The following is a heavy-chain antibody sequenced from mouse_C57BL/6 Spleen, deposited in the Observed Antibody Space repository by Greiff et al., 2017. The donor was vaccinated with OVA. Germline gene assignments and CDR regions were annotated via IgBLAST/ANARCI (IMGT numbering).Heavy chain of an antibody. Sequence: EVKLQQSGAELVRPGASVKLSCTASGFNIKDDYMHWVKQRPEQGLEWIGWIDPENGDTEYASKFQGKATITADTSSNTAYLQLSSLTSEDTAVYYCTKYGYYGFAYWGQGTLVTVSA. CDR1: GFNIKDDY. CDR3: TKYGYYGFAY. V-gene: IGHV14-4*01. CDR2: IDPENGDT. J-gene: IGHJ3*01. D-gene: IGHD2-10*02.